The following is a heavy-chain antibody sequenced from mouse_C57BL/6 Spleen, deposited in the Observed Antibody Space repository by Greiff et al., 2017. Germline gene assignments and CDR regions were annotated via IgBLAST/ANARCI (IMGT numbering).Heavy chain of an antibody. J-gene: IGHJ3*01. Sequence: EVMLVESGGGLVKPGGSLKLSCAASGFTFSDYGMHWVRQAPETGLEWVAYISSGSSTIYYADTVKGRFTMSRDNAKNTLFLQMTSLRSEDTAMYYCARNDYDLGAWFAYWGQGTLVTVSA. V-gene: IGHV5-17*01. D-gene: IGHD2-4*01. CDR2: ISSGSSTI. CDR3: ARNDYDLGAWFAY. CDR1: GFTFSDYG.